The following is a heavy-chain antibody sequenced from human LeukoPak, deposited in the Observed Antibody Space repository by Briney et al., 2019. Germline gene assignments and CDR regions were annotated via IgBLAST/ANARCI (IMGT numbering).Heavy chain of an antibody. V-gene: IGHV4-30-2*01. CDR3: ARDLRGMIDY. CDR1: GGSISSGGYY. D-gene: IGHD3-16*01. Sequence: SETLPLTCTVSGGSISSGGYYWSWIRQPPGKGLEWIGYIYHSGGTNYNPSLRSRVTISIDNSNNQFSLKLSSVTAADTAVYYCARDLRGMIDYWGQGTLVTVSS. CDR2: IYHSGGT. J-gene: IGHJ4*02.